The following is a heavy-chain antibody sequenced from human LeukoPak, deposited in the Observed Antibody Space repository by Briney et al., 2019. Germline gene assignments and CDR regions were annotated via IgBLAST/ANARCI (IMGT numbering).Heavy chain of an antibody. J-gene: IGHJ4*02. V-gene: IGHV4-61*01. Sequence: SETLSLTCTVSGGSVSSGSFHWSWIRQPPGKGLEWIGYIYYSGSTNYNPSLKSRVTISVDTSKNQFSLKLSSVTAADTAVYYCARGTHYYDSSGPGGGFDYWGQGTLVTVSS. CDR3: ARGTHYYDSSGPGGGFDY. CDR1: GGSVSSGSFH. CDR2: IYYSGST. D-gene: IGHD3-22*01.